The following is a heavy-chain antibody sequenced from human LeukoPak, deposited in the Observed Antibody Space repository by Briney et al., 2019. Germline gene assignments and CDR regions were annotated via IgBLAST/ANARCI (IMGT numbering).Heavy chain of an antibody. CDR3: ARDLSATARAYDF. D-gene: IGHD2-15*01. V-gene: IGHV3-21*01. CDR2: ISFSGYYI. CDR1: GYILSDYN. Sequence: GGSLRLSCAASGYILSDYNMNWVRQAPGKGLEWVSFISFSGYYITYADSVKGRFTISRDNAKNSLYLQMNSLRAEDTAVYYCARDLSATARAYDFWGQGTLVTVSS. J-gene: IGHJ4*02.